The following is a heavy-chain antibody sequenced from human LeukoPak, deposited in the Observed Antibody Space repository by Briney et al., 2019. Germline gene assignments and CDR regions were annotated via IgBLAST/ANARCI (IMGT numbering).Heavy chain of an antibody. CDR2: INPNSGGT. J-gene: IGHJ6*03. Sequence: ASVKVSCKASGYTFTGYYMHWVRQAPGQGLEWMGWINPNSGGTNYAQKFQGRVTMTRDTSISTAYMELSRLRSDDTAVYYCARRATIMGTALYYYYMDVWGKGTTVTVSS. CDR1: GYTFTGYY. D-gene: IGHD5-24*01. V-gene: IGHV1-2*02. CDR3: ARRATIMGTALYYYYMDV.